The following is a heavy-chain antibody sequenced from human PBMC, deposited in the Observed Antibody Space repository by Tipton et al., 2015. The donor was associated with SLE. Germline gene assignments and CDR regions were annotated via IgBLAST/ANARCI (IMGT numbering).Heavy chain of an antibody. Sequence: SLRLSCAASGFTVNSNYMSWVRQAPGKGLEWVSVIYSGGSTYYADSVKGRFTISRDNSKNTLYLQMNSLRAEDTAVYYCAKGAGATTGYFDYWGQGTLVTVSS. D-gene: IGHD1-26*01. V-gene: IGHV3-53*05. J-gene: IGHJ4*02. CDR2: IYSGGST. CDR3: AKGAGATTGYFDY. CDR1: GFTVNSNY.